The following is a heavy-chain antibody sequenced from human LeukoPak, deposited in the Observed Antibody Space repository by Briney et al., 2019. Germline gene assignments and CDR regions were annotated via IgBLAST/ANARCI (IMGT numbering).Heavy chain of an antibody. CDR3: ARRHDSTGYYIL. CDR1: GYSFTSYW. V-gene: IGHV5-51*01. J-gene: IGHJ4*02. CDR2: IYPGDSDT. D-gene: IGHD3-22*01. Sequence: GESLKISCKGSGYSFTSYWIGWVRQMPGKGLEWMGTIYPGDSDTRYSPSFQGQVALSADTSISTAYLWWSSLKASDTAMYYCARRHDSTGYYILWGQGTLVTVSS.